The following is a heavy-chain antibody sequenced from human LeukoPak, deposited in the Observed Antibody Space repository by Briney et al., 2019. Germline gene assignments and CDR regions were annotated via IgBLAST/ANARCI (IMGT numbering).Heavy chain of an antibody. J-gene: IGHJ6*03. CDR2: ISSSSSTI. CDR1: GFTFSSYS. Sequence: GGSLRLSCAASGFTFSSYSMNWVRQAPGKGLEWVSYISSSSSTIYYADSVKGRFTISRDNAKNSLYLQMNSLRAEDTAVYYCARHWGYSYGSYYYYYMDVWGKGTTVTVSS. D-gene: IGHD5-18*01. V-gene: IGHV3-48*01. CDR3: ARHWGYSYGSYYYYYMDV.